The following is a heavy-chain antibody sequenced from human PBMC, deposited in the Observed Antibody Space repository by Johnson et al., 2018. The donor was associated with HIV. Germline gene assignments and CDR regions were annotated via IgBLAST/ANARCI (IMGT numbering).Heavy chain of an antibody. Sequence: QVQLVESGGGVVQPGRSLRLSCAASGFTFSSYGMHWVRQAPGKVLEWVAVISYDGSDKDHADSVKGRFTITRDSSKNTLYLQLNSLRAEDTAVYYCARYCSGGSCYSVWQKNYAFDIWGQGTMVTVSS. CDR1: GFTFSSYG. CDR3: ARYCSGGSCYSVWQKNYAFDI. D-gene: IGHD2-15*01. J-gene: IGHJ3*02. CDR2: ISYDGSDK. V-gene: IGHV3-30*03.